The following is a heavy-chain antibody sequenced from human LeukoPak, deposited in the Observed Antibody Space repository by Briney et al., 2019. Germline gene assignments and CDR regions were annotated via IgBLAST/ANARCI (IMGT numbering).Heavy chain of an antibody. J-gene: IGHJ5*02. Sequence: PSETLSLTCSVSGDSITTNSYWWGWIRQSPGKGLEWIGRIYSSGNSYYNPSLKSRATISPDTSKNQYSLRDTSVTPADTAVYYCAGRGIWDLQIGNWFDPWGQGFLVTVSS. CDR2: IYSSGNS. CDR3: AGRGIWDLQIGNWFDP. CDR1: GDSITTNSYW. V-gene: IGHV4-39*01. D-gene: IGHD3-16*01.